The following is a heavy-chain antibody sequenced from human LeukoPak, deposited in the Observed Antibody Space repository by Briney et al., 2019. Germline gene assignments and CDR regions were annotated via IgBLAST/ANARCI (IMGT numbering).Heavy chain of an antibody. Sequence: GGSLRLSCAASGFTFSTFAMIWVRQPPGKGLEWVSSIFPSGGEIHYADSVRGRFTISRDNSKSTLSLQMNSLRAEDTAVYYCAREVTPYYWGQGTLVTVSS. CDR3: AREVTPYY. J-gene: IGHJ4*02. CDR2: IFPSGGEI. D-gene: IGHD4-23*01. V-gene: IGHV3-23*01. CDR1: GFTFSTFA.